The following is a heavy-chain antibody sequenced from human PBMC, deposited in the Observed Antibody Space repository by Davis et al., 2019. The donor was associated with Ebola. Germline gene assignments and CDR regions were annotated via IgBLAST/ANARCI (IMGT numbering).Heavy chain of an antibody. CDR3: ARIPRDYSFCG. J-gene: IGHJ4*02. V-gene: IGHV3-23*01. D-gene: IGHD4-11*01. CDR1: GFSVSGHY. Sequence: PGGSLRLSCAASGFSVSGHYMTWVRQAPGKGLEWVSAISGSGGSTYYADSVKGRFTISRDNAKNSLYLQMDSLRAEDTAVYFCARIPRDYSFCGWGQGTLVTVSS. CDR2: ISGSGGST.